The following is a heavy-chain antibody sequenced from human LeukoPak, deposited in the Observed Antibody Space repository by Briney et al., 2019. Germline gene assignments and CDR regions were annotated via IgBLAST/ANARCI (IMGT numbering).Heavy chain of an antibody. D-gene: IGHD5-24*01. V-gene: IGHV4-61*02. Sequence: SETLSLTCTVSGGSISRGSYYSGWIRQPAGKGLERIGRIYTSGSTNYNPSLKSRVTISVDASKNQFSLKLSSVTASDTAVSYCARNQTATVKGASNWFDHWGQGTLVTVSS. CDR3: ARNQTATVKGASNWFDH. CDR2: IYTSGST. J-gene: IGHJ5*02. CDR1: GGSISRGSYY.